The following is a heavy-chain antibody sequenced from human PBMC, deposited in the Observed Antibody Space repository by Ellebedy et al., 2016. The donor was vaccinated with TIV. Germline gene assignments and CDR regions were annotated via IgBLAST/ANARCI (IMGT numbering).Heavy chain of an antibody. CDR2: IYYSGST. V-gene: IGHV4-59*04. J-gene: IGHJ6*02. CDR1: GGSVSSYY. D-gene: IGHD3-9*01. Sequence: MPSETLSLTCTVSGGSVSSYYWSWIRQPPGKGLEWIGNIYYSGSTCYNPSLKSRVTISVDTSKNQFSLKLSSVTAADTAVYYCARLPYYDILTGYSPYYYGMDVWGQGTTVTVSS. CDR3: ARLPYYDILTGYSPYYYGMDV.